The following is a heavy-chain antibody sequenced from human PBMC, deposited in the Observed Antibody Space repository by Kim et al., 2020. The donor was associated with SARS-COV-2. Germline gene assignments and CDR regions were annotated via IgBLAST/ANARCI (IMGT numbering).Heavy chain of an antibody. Sequence: GGSLRLSCAASGFIFSRYGMHWVRQAPGKGLEWVAVIWYDGSSKNYADSVKGRFTISRDNSKNTLYLQMNGLRVEDTAVYYCAGAFGDYGLDYWGQGTLVTVSS. V-gene: IGHV3-33*01. J-gene: IGHJ4*02. CDR3: AGAFGDYGLDY. CDR1: GFIFSRYG. D-gene: IGHD4-17*01. CDR2: IWYDGSSK.